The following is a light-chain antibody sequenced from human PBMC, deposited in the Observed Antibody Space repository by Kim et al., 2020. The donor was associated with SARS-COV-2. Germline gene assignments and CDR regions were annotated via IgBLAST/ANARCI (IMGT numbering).Light chain of an antibody. CDR2: GKN. J-gene: IGLJ3*02. V-gene: IGLV3-19*01. Sequence: ALGQTVRITCQGDSLRSYYASWYQQKPGQAPVLVIYGKNNRSSGIPDRFSGSSSGNTASLTITGAQAEDEADYYCNSRDSSGNLLVFGGGTQLTVL. CDR3: NSRDSSGNLLV. CDR1: SLRSYY.